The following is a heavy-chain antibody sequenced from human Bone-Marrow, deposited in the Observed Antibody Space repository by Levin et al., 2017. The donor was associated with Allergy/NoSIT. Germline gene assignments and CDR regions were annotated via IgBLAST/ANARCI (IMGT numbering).Heavy chain of an antibody. CDR1: GFTFSSYA. J-gene: IGHJ6*03. D-gene: IGHD3-3*01. V-gene: IGHV3-23*01. CDR3: AKDPGYDFWSGYYGPTAYYYYYMDV. CDR2: ISGSGGST. Sequence: GGSLRLSCAASGFTFSSYAMSWVRQAPGKGLEWVSAISGSGGSTYYADSVKGRFTISRDNSKNTLYLQMNSLRAEDTAVYYCAKDPGYDFWSGYYGPTAYYYYYMDVWGKGTTVTVSS.